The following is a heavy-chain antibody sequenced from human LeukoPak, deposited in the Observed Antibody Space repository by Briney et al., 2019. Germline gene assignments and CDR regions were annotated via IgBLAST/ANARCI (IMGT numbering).Heavy chain of an antibody. V-gene: IGHV3-7*01. Sequence: PGGSLRLSCAASGFTFTRYWMVWVRQAPGKGLEWVANIKHDGSDKNYVDSVKGRFTISRDNAEDLLYLQMNSLRAGDTAVYFCAREDWGPDYWGQGTLVTVSS. D-gene: IGHD7-27*01. CDR2: IKHDGSDK. CDR1: GFTFTRYW. J-gene: IGHJ4*02. CDR3: AREDWGPDY.